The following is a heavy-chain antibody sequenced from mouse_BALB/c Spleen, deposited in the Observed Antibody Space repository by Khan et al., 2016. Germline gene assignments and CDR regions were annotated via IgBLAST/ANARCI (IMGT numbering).Heavy chain of an antibody. J-gene: IGHJ2*01. CDR2: ISSGSYTI. Sequence: EVELVEPGGGLVQPGGSRKLSRAASGFTLSRFGMHWVRQPPEKGLEWVAFISSGSYTIYYKDTLKGRFTISSDNPKNARLLRMTSLRSEDTARSCCTRGDYWRHCTTLRVSS. V-gene: IGHV5-17*02. CDR1: GFTLSRFG. CDR3: TRGDY.